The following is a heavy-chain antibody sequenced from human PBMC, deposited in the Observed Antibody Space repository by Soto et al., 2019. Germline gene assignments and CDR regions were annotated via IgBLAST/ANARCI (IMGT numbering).Heavy chain of an antibody. J-gene: IGHJ4*02. V-gene: IGHV4-30-4*01. CDR2: IYYSGST. CDR3: ASSFHSYGSYFDY. D-gene: IGHD5-18*01. CDR1: GGSISSGDYY. Sequence: QVQLQESGPGLVKPSQTLSLTCTVSGGSISSGDYYWSWIRQPPGKGLEWIGYIYYSGSTYYNPSLKSRVTISVDTSKNPCSLKLSSVTAADTAVYYCASSFHSYGSYFDYWGQGTLVTVSS.